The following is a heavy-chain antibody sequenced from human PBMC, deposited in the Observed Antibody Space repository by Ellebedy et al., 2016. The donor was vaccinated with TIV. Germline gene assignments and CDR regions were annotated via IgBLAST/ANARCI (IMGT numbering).Heavy chain of an antibody. Sequence: GESLKISCAASGSRVSGKYMNWVRQAPGKGLEWVSVIYSIGDTHYADPVKGRFSVSRDDSKNTLYLQMNSLRADDTAVYYCATDPDGVYGDTSAYWGRGTLVTVSS. CDR2: IYSIGDT. V-gene: IGHV3-53*01. D-gene: IGHD4-17*01. CDR1: GSRVSGKY. J-gene: IGHJ4*02. CDR3: ATDPDGVYGDTSAY.